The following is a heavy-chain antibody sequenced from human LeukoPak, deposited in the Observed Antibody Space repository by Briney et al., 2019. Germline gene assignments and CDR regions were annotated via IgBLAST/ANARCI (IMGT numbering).Heavy chain of an antibody. V-gene: IGHV3-33*01. Sequence: GGSLRLSCAASGFTFSSYGMHWVRQAPGKGLEWVAVIWYDESNRYYADSVKGRFSISRDNSKNTLHLQMNSLRAEDTATYYCARGGEYASSSPFDYWGQGILVTVSS. CDR1: GFTFSSYG. D-gene: IGHD6-13*01. J-gene: IGHJ4*02. CDR3: ARGGEYASSSPFDY. CDR2: IWYDESNR.